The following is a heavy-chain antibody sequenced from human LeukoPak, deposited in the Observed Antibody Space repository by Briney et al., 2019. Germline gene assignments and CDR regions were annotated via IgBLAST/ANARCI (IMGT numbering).Heavy chain of an antibody. Sequence: PGGSLRLSCATSGFTFGDYALSWVRQAPGKGLEWVGFTGSKAYAGPPEYAASVKCRFSISRDDSKTIVYLQMNSLKAEDTAVYYCTGNARDPDMWGQGTMVTVSS. V-gene: IGHV3-49*04. J-gene: IGHJ3*02. CDR1: GFTFGDYA. CDR2: TGSKAYAGPP. CDR3: TGNARDPDM.